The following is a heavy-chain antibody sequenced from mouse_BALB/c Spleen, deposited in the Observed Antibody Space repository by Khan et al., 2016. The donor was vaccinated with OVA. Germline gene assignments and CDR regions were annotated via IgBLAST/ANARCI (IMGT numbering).Heavy chain of an antibody. V-gene: IGHV5-6-4*01. CDR1: GFSFSSYS. CDR3: TRQRGYYGSSHYFDY. Sequence: EVELVESGGGLVRPGGSLNLSCAASGFSFSSYSMSWVRQTPEKRLEWLATISSGGSYNYYSDIVYGLITITRDTAKNTLYLQRSSMKSEDTAMYYCTRQRGYYGSSHYFDYWGQGTTLTVSS. CDR2: ISSGGSYN. D-gene: IGHD1-1*01. J-gene: IGHJ2*01.